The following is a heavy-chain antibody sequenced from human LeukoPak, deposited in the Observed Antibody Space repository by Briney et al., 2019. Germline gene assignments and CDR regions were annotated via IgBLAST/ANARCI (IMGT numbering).Heavy chain of an antibody. D-gene: IGHD6-13*01. V-gene: IGHV3-20*04. Sequence: EGSLRLSCAASGFTFGDYGMSWVRQAPGKGLEWVSGINWIGSSTGYADPVKGRFTIFRDNAKNSLYLQVNSLRVEDTALYYCARAVSSNWYYFDYWGRGTLVTVSS. CDR3: ARAVSSNWYYFDY. CDR2: INWIGSST. CDR1: GFTFGDYG. J-gene: IGHJ4*02.